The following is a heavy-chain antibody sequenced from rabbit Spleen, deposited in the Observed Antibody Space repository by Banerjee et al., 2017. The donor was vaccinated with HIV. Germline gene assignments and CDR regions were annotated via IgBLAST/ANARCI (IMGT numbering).Heavy chain of an antibody. D-gene: IGHD1-1*01. CDR3: ARDLVGVIGWNFYL. J-gene: IGHJ3*01. CDR1: GFSFSSRYY. Sequence: QSLEESGGDLVKPGASLTLTCTASGFSFSSRYYICWVRQAPGKGLEWVACIDSGSSGSTYYASWAKGRFTISKTSSTTVTLQMTSLTAADRAAYFCARDLVGVIGWNFYLWGQGTLVTVS. V-gene: IGHV1S40*01. CDR2: IDSGSSGST.